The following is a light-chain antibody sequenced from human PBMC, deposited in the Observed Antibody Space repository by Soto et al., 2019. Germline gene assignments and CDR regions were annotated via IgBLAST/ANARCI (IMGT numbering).Light chain of an antibody. V-gene: IGLV2-8*01. CDR3: SSFTGKSASYV. CDR2: DVT. CDR1: SSDIGGYNS. J-gene: IGLJ1*01. Sequence: QSVLTQSPSASGSPGQSVTISCTGTSSDIGGYNSVSWYQQHPGKAPKVMIYDVTKRPSGVPDRFSGSKSGNTASLTVSALQAEDEADYYCSSFTGKSASYVFGTGTKVTVL.